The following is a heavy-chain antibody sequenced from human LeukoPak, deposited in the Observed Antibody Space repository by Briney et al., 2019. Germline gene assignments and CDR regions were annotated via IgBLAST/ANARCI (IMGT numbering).Heavy chain of an antibody. CDR3: ARDRRRDGYNYVNAFDI. CDR2: TYYRSKWYN. J-gene: IGHJ3*02. CDR1: GDSVSSNSAG. D-gene: IGHD5-24*01. Sequence: SQTLSLTCAISGDSVSSNSAGWNWIRQSPSRGLEWLGRTYYRSKWYNDYAVSVKSRITINPDTSKNQFSLQLNSVTPEDTAVYYCARDRRRDGYNYVNAFDIWGQGTMVTVSS. V-gene: IGHV6-1*01.